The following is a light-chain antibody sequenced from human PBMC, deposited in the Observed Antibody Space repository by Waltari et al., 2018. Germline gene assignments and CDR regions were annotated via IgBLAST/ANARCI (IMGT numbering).Light chain of an antibody. J-gene: IGLJ3*02. V-gene: IGLV3-10*01. CDR3: YSTDGGGTHNGV. CDR2: EDT. CDR1: ALPRKY. Sequence: SYELTQPPSVSVSPGQTARITCPGSALPRKYAFWYQQKSGQAPVLVIYEDTKRPSGIPGGFSGSTSETTNTLTIIGAQVEDDADYYCYSTDGGGTHNGVFGGGTKLTVL.